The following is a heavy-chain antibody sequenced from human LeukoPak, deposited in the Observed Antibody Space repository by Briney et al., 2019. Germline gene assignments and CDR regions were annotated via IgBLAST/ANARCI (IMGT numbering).Heavy chain of an antibody. CDR1: GYTLTELS. J-gene: IGHJ4*02. Sequence: ASVKVSCKVSGYTLTELSMHWVRQAPGKGLEWMGVFYPEDGEKIYAETLKGRVTMTEDTSTDTAYMELSSLRSEDTAVYYCATRVYYDSSGYYFDYWGQGTLVTVSS. D-gene: IGHD3-22*01. CDR3: ATRVYYDSSGYYFDY. V-gene: IGHV1-24*01. CDR2: FYPEDGEK.